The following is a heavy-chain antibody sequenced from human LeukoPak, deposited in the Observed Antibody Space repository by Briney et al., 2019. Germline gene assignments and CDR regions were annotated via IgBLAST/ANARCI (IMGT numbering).Heavy chain of an antibody. CDR1: GFTFSSYG. J-gene: IGHJ6*02. V-gene: IGHV3-33*01. CDR2: IWYDGSNK. Sequence: PGGSLRLSCAASGFTFSSYGMHWVRQAPGKGLEWVAVIWYDGSNKYYADSVKGRFTISRDNSQNTLYLQMNSLRAQDAAVYYCXXXXXXXXXXXXXXXYYYYYYGMDVWGQGTTVTVSS. CDR3: XXXXXXXXXXXXXXXYYYYYYGMDV.